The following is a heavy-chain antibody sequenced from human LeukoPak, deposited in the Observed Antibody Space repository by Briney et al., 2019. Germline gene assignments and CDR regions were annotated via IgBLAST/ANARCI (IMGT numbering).Heavy chain of an antibody. V-gene: IGHV1-2*02. Sequence: ASVKVSCRASGYTFTDYYIHWVRQAPGQGLEWMGWINPDNGGTNYAQKFQGRVTMTRDTSIRTVYMDLSRLRSDDTAVFYCTRERGEAYSSSWYIQHWGQGTLVTVSS. CDR3: TRERGEAYSSSWYIQH. D-gene: IGHD6-13*01. CDR2: INPDNGGT. J-gene: IGHJ1*01. CDR1: GYTFTDYY.